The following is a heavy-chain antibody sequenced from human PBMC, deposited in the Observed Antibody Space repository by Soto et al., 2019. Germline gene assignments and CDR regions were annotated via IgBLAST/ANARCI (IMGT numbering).Heavy chain of an antibody. CDR1: GFTFSSYA. J-gene: IGHJ4*02. CDR2: ISGSGGST. Sequence: GGSLRLSCAASGFTFSSYAMSWVRQAPGKGLEWVSAISGSGGSTYYADSVKGRFTISRDNSKNTLYLQMNSLRAEDTAVYYCARVQAQYYDFWSASFDYWGQGTLVTVSS. CDR3: ARVQAQYYDFWSASFDY. D-gene: IGHD3-3*01. V-gene: IGHV3-23*01.